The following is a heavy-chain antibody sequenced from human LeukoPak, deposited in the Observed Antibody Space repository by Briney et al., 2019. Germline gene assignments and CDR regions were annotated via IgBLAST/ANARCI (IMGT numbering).Heavy chain of an antibody. CDR1: GFTFSSYS. Sequence: GRSLRLSCAASGFTFSSYSMNWVRQAAGKGLEWVSSISSSSSYLYYADSVKGRFTISRDNAKNSLYLQMNSLRAEDTAVYYCARDRRSGASGLGELYYWGQGTLVTVSS. D-gene: IGHD3-16*01. V-gene: IGHV3-21*01. CDR3: ARDRRSGASGLGELYY. CDR2: ISSSSSYL. J-gene: IGHJ4*02.